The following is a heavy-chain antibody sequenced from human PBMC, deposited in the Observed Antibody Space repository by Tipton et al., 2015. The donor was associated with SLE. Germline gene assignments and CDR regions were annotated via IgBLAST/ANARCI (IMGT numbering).Heavy chain of an antibody. CDR2: IYHTGST. CDR3: ARGEVAGPALGY. V-gene: IGHV4-34*01. J-gene: IGHJ4*02. CDR1: GGSFSGYY. Sequence: LRLSCAVYGGSFSGYYWSWIRQPPGEGLEWIANIYHTGSTYYNPSLKSRVTISVDTSKNQFSLKLSSVTAADTAVYYCARGEVAGPALGYWGQGTLVTVSS. D-gene: IGHD6-19*01.